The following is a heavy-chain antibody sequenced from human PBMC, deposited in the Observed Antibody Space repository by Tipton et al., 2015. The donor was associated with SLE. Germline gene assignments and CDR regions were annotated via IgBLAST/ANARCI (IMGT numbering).Heavy chain of an antibody. CDR1: GGSISSYY. D-gene: IGHD6-13*01. Sequence: LRLSCTVSGGSISSYYWSWIRQPPGKGLEWIGYIYYSGSTNYNPSLKSRVTISVDTSKNQFSLKLSSVTAADTAVYYCARVPNSSPGYWGQGPLVTVSS. CDR2: IYYSGST. J-gene: IGHJ4*02. V-gene: IGHV4-59*01. CDR3: ARVPNSSPGY.